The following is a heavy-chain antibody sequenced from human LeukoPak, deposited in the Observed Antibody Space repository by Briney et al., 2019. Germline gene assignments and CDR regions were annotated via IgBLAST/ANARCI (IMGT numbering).Heavy chain of an antibody. CDR1: GFTFSSYS. V-gene: IGHV3-21*01. D-gene: IGHD5-12*01. Sequence: GGSLRLSCAASGFTFSSYSMNWVRQAPGKGLEWVPSISSSSRYIYYADSVKGRFTIARDNAKESLYVQMNSLRAEDTAVYYCARGGAAFDNWGQGTLVTVSS. J-gene: IGHJ4*02. CDR3: ARGGAAFDN. CDR2: ISSSSRYI.